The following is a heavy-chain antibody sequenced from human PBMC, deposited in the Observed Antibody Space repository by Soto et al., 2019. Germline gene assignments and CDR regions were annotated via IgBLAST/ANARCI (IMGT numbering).Heavy chain of an antibody. V-gene: IGHV4-31*03. CDR3: ARDIGIAAAGGGMDV. D-gene: IGHD6-13*01. Sequence: PSETLSLTCTVSGGSISSGGYYWSWIRQHPGKGLEWIGYIYYSGSTYYNPSLKSRVTISVDTSKNQFSLKLSSVTAADTAVYYCARDIGIAAAGGGMDVWGQGTTVTVSS. CDR1: GGSISSGGYY. CDR2: IYYSGST. J-gene: IGHJ6*02.